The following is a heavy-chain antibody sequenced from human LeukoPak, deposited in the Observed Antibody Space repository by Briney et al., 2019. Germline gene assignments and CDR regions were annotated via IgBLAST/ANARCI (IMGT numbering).Heavy chain of an antibody. CDR1: GGSFSGYY. Sequence: SETLSLACAVYGGSFSGYYWSWIRQPPGKGLEWIGEINHSGSTNYNPSLKSRVTISVDTSKNQFSLKLSSVTAADTAVYYCARGPLGYCSSTSCYQDDYWGQGTLVTVSS. V-gene: IGHV4-34*01. CDR2: INHSGST. J-gene: IGHJ4*02. D-gene: IGHD2-2*01. CDR3: ARGPLGYCSSTSCYQDDY.